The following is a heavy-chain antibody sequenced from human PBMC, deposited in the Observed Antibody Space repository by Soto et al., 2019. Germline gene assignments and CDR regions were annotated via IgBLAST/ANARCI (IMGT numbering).Heavy chain of an antibody. D-gene: IGHD2-15*01. CDR2: IHHSGSA. Sequence: QVQLQESGPGLVKPSQTLSLTCSVSGGSISNDDYYWSWIRQSPGKGLEWIGHIHHSGSAHYNPSLTGRMIISLDTSKSQFSLNLTSVTAADSAIYYCSRLVYCSGGSCHNYWGQGTLVTVSS. CDR3: SRLVYCSGGSCHNY. J-gene: IGHJ4*02. V-gene: IGHV4-30-4*01. CDR1: GGSISNDDYY.